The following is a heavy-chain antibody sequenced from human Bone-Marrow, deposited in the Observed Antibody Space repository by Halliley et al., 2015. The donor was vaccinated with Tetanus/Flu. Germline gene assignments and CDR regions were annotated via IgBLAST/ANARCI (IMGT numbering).Heavy chain of an antibody. CDR3: VANGFYSLDY. Sequence: KGLEWMGEIFQRGNTNYTPSLKGRVPLSLDRSKTPFSLSLTSVTAADTAVYYCVANGFYSLDYWGQGTLVSVSS. CDR2: IFQRGNT. V-gene: IGHV4-34*12. J-gene: IGHJ4*02. D-gene: IGHD3-3*01.